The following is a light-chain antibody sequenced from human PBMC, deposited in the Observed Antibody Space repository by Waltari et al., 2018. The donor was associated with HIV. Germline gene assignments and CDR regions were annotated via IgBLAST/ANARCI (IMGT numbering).Light chain of an antibody. CDR3: ATWDDSLNAL. J-gene: IGLJ2*01. Sequence: QSVLTQPPSASGTPGQRVTISCSGRRSNIGSNPVSWYQHLPGTAPKLLMYNNNQLPSGGPDRFSGSKSGTSASLAISGLQSEDEADYYCATWDDSLNALFGGGTKLTV. CDR1: RSNIGSNP. V-gene: IGLV1-44*01. CDR2: NNN.